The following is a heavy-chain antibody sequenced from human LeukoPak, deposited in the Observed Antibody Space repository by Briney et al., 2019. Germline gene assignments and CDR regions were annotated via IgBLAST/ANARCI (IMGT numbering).Heavy chain of an antibody. Sequence: PGGSLRLSCAASGFTFSSYSMTWVRQAPGKGLEWVSCISTSSIYIYYADSVKGRFTISRDNAKNSLYLQMNSLRAEDTAVYYCAREGMGTTFSAWFDPWGQGTLVTVSS. CDR2: ISTSSIYI. CDR3: AREGMGTTFSAWFDP. D-gene: IGHD1-7*01. J-gene: IGHJ5*02. CDR1: GFTFSSYS. V-gene: IGHV3-21*01.